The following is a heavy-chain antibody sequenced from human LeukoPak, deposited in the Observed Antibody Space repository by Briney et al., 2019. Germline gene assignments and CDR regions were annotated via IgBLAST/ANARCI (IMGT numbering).Heavy chain of an antibody. CDR1: GYTFTSYG. V-gene: IGHV1-2*02. CDR3: ARVGPIAARLYYYYYYMDV. J-gene: IGHJ6*03. D-gene: IGHD6-6*01. Sequence: ASVKVSCKASGYTFTSYGISWVRQAPGQGLEWMGWINPNSGGTNYAQKFQGRVTMTRDTSISTAYMELSRLRSDDTAVYYCARVGPIAARLYYYYYYMDVWGKGTTVTVSS. CDR2: INPNSGGT.